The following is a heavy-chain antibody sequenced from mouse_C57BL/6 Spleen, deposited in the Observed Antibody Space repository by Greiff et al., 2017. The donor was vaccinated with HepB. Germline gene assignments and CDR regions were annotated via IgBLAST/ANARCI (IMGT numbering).Heavy chain of an antibody. CDR3: AKGVFPRGYFDV. CDR2: IYPGDGDT. J-gene: IGHJ1*03. CDR1: GYAFSSYW. Sequence: QVQLKQSGAELVKPGASVKISCKASGYAFSSYWMNWVKQRPGKGLEWIGQIYPGDGDTNYNGKFKGKATLTADKSSSTAYMQLSSLTSEDSAVYFCAKGVFPRGYFDVWGTGTTVTVSS. V-gene: IGHV1-80*01.